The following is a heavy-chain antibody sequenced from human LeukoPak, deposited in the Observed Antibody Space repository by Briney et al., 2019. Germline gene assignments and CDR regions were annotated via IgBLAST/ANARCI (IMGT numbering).Heavy chain of an antibody. D-gene: IGHD6-13*01. V-gene: IGHV2-5*02. Sequence: SGPTQVKPTQTLTLTCTFSGFSLSTCGVGVGWIRQPPGKALEWLALIYWDDDKRYSPSLKSRLTITKDTSKNQVVLTMTNMDPVDTATYYCAHRLGAAAGEYFQYWGQGTLVTVSS. J-gene: IGHJ1*01. CDR2: IYWDDDK. CDR1: GFSLSTCGVG. CDR3: AHRLGAAAGEYFQY.